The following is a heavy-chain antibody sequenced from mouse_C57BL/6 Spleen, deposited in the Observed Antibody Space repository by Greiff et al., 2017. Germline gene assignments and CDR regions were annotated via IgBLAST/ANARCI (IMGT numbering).Heavy chain of an antibody. CDR3: ARHESSSYYFDY. V-gene: IGHV1-62-2*01. CDR2: VYPGSGSR. J-gene: IGHJ2*01. D-gene: IGHD1-1*01. Sequence: VKLMESGAELVKPGASVKLSCKASGYTFTEYPIHWVKQRSGQGLEWIGWVYPGSGSRKYNEKFKDKAELTADKYSSTVYMELSRLTSEDSAVYFCARHESSSYYFDYWGQGTTLTVSS. CDR1: GYTFTEYP.